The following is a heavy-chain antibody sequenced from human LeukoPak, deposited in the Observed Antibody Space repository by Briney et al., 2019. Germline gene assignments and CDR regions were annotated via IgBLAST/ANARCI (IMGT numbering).Heavy chain of an antibody. CDR1: GFTFSSYA. J-gene: IGHJ4*02. CDR3: ARELDLGSHNWNSRGY. D-gene: IGHD1-7*01. V-gene: IGHV3-23*01. CDR2: ISGDGTTT. Sequence: PGGSLRLSCAASGFTFSSYAMTWVRQAPGRGLEWVSGISGDGTTTYYADSVKGRFTISRDNSKSTLFLQMSSLRAEDTAVYYCARELDLGSHNWNSRGYWGQGTLVTVSS.